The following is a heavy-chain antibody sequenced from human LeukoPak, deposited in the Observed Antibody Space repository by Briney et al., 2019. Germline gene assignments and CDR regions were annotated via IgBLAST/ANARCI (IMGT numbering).Heavy chain of an antibody. CDR2: ISYDGSNK. CDR1: GFTFSSYG. J-gene: IGHJ4*02. V-gene: IGHV3-30*18. Sequence: GRSLRLSCAASGFTFSSYGMHWVRQAPGKGLEWVAVISYDGSNKYYADSVKGRFTISRDNSKNTLYLQMNSLRAEDTAVYYCAKVVAAAGIGCFDYWGQGTLVTVSS. CDR3: AKVVAAAGIGCFDY. D-gene: IGHD6-13*01.